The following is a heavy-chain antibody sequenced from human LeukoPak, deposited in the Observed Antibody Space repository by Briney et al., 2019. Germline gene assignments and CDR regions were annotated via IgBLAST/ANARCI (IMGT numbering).Heavy chain of an antibody. V-gene: IGHV4-59*01. CDR3: ARIPLWFGDPREKYYYGMDV. D-gene: IGHD3-10*01. Sequence: SETLSLTCTVSGGSISSYYWSWIRQPPGKGLEWRGYIYYSGSTNYNPSLKSRVTISVDTSKNQFSLKLSSVTAADTAVYYCARIPLWFGDPREKYYYGMDVWDQGTTVTVSS. CDR1: GGSISSYY. CDR2: IYYSGST. J-gene: IGHJ6*02.